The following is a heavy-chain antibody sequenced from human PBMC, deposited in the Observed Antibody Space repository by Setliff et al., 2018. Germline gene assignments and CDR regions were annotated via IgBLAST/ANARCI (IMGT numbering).Heavy chain of an antibody. D-gene: IGHD3-22*01. CDR2: VNPKSGGA. CDR1: GYTFSDYY. V-gene: IGHV1-2*02. Sequence: ASVKVSCKASGYTFSDYYMYWVRQAPGQGLEWMGWVNPKSGGAHYAQKFRGRVTMSRETSISTDYMELSRLTSDDTAVYYCARGGIYNYVSSAYFDLWGQGSMVTVSS. CDR3: ARGGIYNYVSSAYFDL. J-gene: IGHJ3*01.